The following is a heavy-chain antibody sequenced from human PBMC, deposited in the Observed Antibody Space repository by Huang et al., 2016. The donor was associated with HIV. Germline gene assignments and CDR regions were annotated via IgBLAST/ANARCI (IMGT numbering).Heavy chain of an antibody. J-gene: IGHJ4*02. D-gene: IGHD2-15*01. CDR3: AKESRWFSDFDH. V-gene: IGHV3-30*04. Sequence: QVHLVESGGGVVQPGGSLRLSCAASGFKLSGFAMHWVRQAPGKGLEWVAVISYDGRSQFYTDSVKGRFTISRDNSDNTLSLQMKGLRPDDTAVYYCAKESRWFSDFDHWGQGVLVSVSS. CDR2: ISYDGRSQ. CDR1: GFKLSGFA.